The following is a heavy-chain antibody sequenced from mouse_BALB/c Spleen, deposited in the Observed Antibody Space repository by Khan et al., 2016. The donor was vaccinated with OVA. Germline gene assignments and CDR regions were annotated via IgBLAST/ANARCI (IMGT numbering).Heavy chain of an antibody. CDR2: IAPANGNT. D-gene: IGHD2-3*01. Sequence: VQLKESGAELVKPGASVKLSCTASGFNIKDTYIHWVKQRPEQGLEWIGRIAPANGNTKYDPKFQGKATITADTSSNTSYLQLSSLTSEDTAVYYCAHPSYDRRNFDDWGAGTTVIVSS. CDR1: GFNIKDTY. V-gene: IGHV14-3*02. J-gene: IGHJ1*01. CDR3: AHPSYDRRNFDD.